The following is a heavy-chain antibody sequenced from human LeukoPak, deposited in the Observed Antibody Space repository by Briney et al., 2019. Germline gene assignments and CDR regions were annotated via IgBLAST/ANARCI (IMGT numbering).Heavy chain of an antibody. J-gene: IGHJ6*02. CDR1: GGSISSSRYY. CDR3: ARSGSFNYGMDV. V-gene: IGHV4-39*01. CDR2: IYYSGST. Sequence: SETLSLTCTVSGGSISSSRYYWGWIRQPPGKGLEWIGSIYYSGSTYYNPSLKSRVTISVDTSKNQFSLKLSSVTAADTAVYYCARSGSFNYGMDVWGQGTTVTVSS. D-gene: IGHD6-6*01.